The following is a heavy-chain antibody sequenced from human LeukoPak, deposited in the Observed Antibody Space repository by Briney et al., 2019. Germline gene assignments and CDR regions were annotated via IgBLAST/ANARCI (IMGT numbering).Heavy chain of an antibody. CDR1: GGSFSGYY. Sequence: SETLSLTCAVYGGSFSGYYWSWIRQPPGKGLEWIGEINHSGSTNYNPSLKSRVTISVDTSKNQFSLKLSSMTAADTAVYYCARYYYDSSGYYIGFDYWGQGTLVTVSS. D-gene: IGHD3-22*01. CDR3: ARYYYDSSGYYIGFDY. J-gene: IGHJ4*02. CDR2: INHSGST. V-gene: IGHV4-34*01.